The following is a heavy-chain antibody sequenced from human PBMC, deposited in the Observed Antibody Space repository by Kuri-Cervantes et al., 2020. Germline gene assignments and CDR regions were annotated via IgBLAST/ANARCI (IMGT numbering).Heavy chain of an antibody. CDR1: GFTFSSYG. Sequence: GESLKISCAASGFTFSSYGMHWVRQAPGKGLEWVAVISYDGSNKYYADSVKGRFTISRDNSKNTLYLQMNSLRAEDTAVYYCARDIDFGAPPSEWFQYWGQGTLVTVSS. D-gene: IGHD4-17*01. V-gene: IGHV3-30*03. CDR3: ARDIDFGAPPSEWFQY. J-gene: IGHJ1*01. CDR2: ISYDGSNK.